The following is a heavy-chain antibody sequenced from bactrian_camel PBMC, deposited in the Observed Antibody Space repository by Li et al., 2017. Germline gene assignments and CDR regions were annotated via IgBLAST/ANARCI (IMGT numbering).Heavy chain of an antibody. CDR1: GSRYSSLC. J-gene: IGHJ6*01. V-gene: IGHV3S1*01. D-gene: IGHD7*01. Sequence: HVQLVESGGGSVQAGGSLRLSCAASGSRYSSLCMGWFRQVPGKEREGVASIHTDDGTVYYSDSVKGRFTISQDNTRETMDAKKTMHLLMNDLKPEDTALYGCGADSRWRCPVKSTDFGYWGQGTQVTVS. CDR3: GADSRWRCPVKSTDFGY. CDR2: IHTDDGTV.